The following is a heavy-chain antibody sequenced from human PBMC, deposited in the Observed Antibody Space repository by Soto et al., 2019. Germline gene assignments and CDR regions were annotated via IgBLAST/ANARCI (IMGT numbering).Heavy chain of an antibody. CDR3: ARSGDPFDY. V-gene: IGHV3-30-3*01. D-gene: IGHD4-17*01. CDR1: GFTFTSYT. J-gene: IGHJ4*02. Sequence: QVQLVESGGGVVQPGRSLRLSCAASGFTFTSYTMHWVRQAPGKGLEWVTVISYDGSNKYYADSVKGRFTISRDDSKNTLYLQMNSLRAEDTAVYYCARSGDPFDYWGQGTLVTVSS. CDR2: ISYDGSNK.